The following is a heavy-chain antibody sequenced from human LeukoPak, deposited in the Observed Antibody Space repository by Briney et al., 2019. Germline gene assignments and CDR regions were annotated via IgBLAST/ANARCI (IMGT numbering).Heavy chain of an antibody. Sequence: GGSLRLSCAASGFTFSSYAMHWVRQAPGKGLEWVAVISYDGSNKYYADSVKGRFTISRDNSKNTLYLQMNSLRAEDTAAYYCAKDPGRGITIFGVVPPLWGQGSLVTVSS. J-gene: IGHJ4*02. CDR2: ISYDGSNK. CDR1: GFTFSSYA. CDR3: AKDPGRGITIFGVVPPL. D-gene: IGHD3-3*01. V-gene: IGHV3-30-3*01.